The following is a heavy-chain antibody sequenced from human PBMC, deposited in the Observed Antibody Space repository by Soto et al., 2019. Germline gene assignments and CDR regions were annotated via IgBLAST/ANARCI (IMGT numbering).Heavy chain of an antibody. D-gene: IGHD2-15*01. CDR1: GGSCSGYG. CDR2: INHSGST. CDR3: ARGPPGRVVVAATPNWFDP. Sequence: SEILSLSCAVYGGSCSGYGWSWIRQPPGKGLEWIGEINHSGSTNYNPSLKSRVPISVDTSKNQFSLKLSSVTAADTAVYYCARGPPGRVVVAATPNWFDPWGQGTLVTVSS. V-gene: IGHV4-34*01. J-gene: IGHJ5*02.